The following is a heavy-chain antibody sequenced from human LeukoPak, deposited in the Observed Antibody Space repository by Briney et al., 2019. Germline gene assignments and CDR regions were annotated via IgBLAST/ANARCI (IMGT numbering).Heavy chain of an antibody. CDR1: GGTFSSYA. Sequence: SVKVSCKASGGTFSSYAISWVPQAPGQGLEWMGGIIPIFGTANYAQKFQGRVTITTHESTSTAYMELSSLRSEDTAVYYCACPQTWIQLWSAFDYWGQGTLVTVSS. CDR3: ACPQTWIQLWSAFDY. CDR2: IIPIFGTA. D-gene: IGHD5-18*01. J-gene: IGHJ4*02. V-gene: IGHV1-69*05.